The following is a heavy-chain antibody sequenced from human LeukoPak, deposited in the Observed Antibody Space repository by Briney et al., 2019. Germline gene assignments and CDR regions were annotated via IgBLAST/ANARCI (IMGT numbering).Heavy chain of an antibody. Sequence: GASVKVSCKASEYTFSVYHIHWVRQAPGQGLEWMAWINPDSGDTNYAQKFQGRVTVTRDTSISTAYMELSRLRSDDTAVYYCAREIRKGQWPVFALNYWGQGTLVTVSS. V-gene: IGHV1-2*02. J-gene: IGHJ4*02. D-gene: IGHD6-19*01. CDR2: INPDSGDT. CDR1: EYTFSVYH. CDR3: AREIRKGQWPVFALNY.